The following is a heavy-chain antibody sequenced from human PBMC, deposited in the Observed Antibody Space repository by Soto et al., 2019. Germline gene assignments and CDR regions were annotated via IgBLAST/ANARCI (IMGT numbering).Heavy chain of an antibody. Sequence: GASVKVSCRASGYIFTSYGFTWVRQAPGQGLEWMGWISAYNANTKYAQKFQGRVTMTTDTLRSTAYMELRSLRSDDTDVYYCARGSVVVAPQRGFDPCGQGTLVTFSS. CDR3: ARGSVVVAPQRGFDP. CDR2: ISAYNANT. D-gene: IGHD3-3*01. J-gene: IGHJ5*02. V-gene: IGHV1-18*04. CDR1: GYIFTSYG.